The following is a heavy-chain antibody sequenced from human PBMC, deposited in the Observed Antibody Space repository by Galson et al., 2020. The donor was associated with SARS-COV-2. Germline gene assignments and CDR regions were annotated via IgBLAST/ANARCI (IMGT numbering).Heavy chain of an antibody. V-gene: IGHV4-39*07. Sequence: ASETLSLTCTVSGGSISDTASYWGWIRQSPGKGLEWIGTIYYSRITYYNPSLKSRVPISIDTSKNQFSLKLNSVTAAATAVYYCARDGYCMGGRWQSNWFDPWGQGTLVTVSS. D-gene: IGHD2-15*01. CDR3: ARDGYCMGGRWQSNWFDP. CDR2: IYYSRIT. J-gene: IGHJ5*02. CDR1: GGSISDTASY.